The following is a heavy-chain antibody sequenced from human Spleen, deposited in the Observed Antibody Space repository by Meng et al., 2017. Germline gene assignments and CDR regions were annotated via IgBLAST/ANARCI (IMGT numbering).Heavy chain of an antibody. CDR2: INHSGST. V-gene: IGHV4-34*01. CDR3: ARGASYSVDY. CDR1: GGSFSGYY. D-gene: IGHD2-21*01. Sequence: QVQVQQWGAGLLKPSETLSLTCVVYGGSFSGYYWSWIRQPPGKGLEWIGEINHSGSTNYNPSLKSRVTISVDTSKNQFSLKLSSVTAADTAVYYCARGASYSVDYWGQGTLVTVSS. J-gene: IGHJ4*02.